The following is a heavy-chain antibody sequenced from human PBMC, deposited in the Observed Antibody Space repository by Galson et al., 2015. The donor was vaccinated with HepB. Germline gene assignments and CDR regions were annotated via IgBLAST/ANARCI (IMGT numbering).Heavy chain of an antibody. CDR2: IRSKASDYAT. CDR3: LRLGDLSGYSSS. V-gene: IGHV3-73*01. J-gene: IGHJ4*02. D-gene: IGHD6-13*01. CDR1: GFTFSGSA. Sequence: SLRLSCEASGFTFSGSAIHWVRQAPWKGPEWVGRIRSKASDYATAYAASLKGRFTISRDDSKNTAYLHMNSLKTEDTAVYYCLRLGDLSGYSSSWGQGTLVTVSS.